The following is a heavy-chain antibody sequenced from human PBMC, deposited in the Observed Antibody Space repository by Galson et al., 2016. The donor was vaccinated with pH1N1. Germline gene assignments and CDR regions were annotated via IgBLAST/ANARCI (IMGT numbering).Heavy chain of an antibody. CDR2: IYPGDSDT. V-gene: IGHV5-51*03. Sequence: QSGAEVTRPGESLKISCKGSGYSFTSYWIGWVRQMPGKGLEWMGIIYPGDSDTRYSPSFQGQVTISADKSTSTAYLQWSTLKASDTALYYCARYAVTYYYDSSGYPDWYFDLWGRGTLVTASS. CDR1: GYSFTSYW. D-gene: IGHD3-22*01. J-gene: IGHJ2*01. CDR3: ARYAVTYYYDSSGYPDWYFDL.